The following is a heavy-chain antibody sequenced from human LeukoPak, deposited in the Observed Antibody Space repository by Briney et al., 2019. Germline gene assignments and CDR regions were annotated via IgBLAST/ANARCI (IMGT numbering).Heavy chain of an antibody. D-gene: IGHD5-18*01. V-gene: IGHV3-33*01. Sequence: GGSLRLSCAASGFTFSSYGMHWVRQAPGKGLEWVAVIWYDGSNKYYADSVKGRFTISRDNSNNTLLLQMNSLRAEDTAVYYCARDAPRGYNYDLFDYWGQGTLVTVSS. CDR1: GFTFSSYG. CDR3: ARDAPRGYNYDLFDY. CDR2: IWYDGSNK. J-gene: IGHJ4*02.